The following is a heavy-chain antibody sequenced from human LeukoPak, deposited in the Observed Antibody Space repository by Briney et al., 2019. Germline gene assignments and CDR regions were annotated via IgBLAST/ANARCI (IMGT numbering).Heavy chain of an antibody. Sequence: SETLSLTCAVSGGSISSGGYSWSWIRQPPGKGLEWIGYIYHSGSTYYNPSLKSRVTISVDRSKNQFSLKLSSVTAADTAVYYCARHRIAAAGARWGQGTLVTVSS. D-gene: IGHD6-13*01. CDR1: GGSISSGGYS. CDR2: IYHSGST. V-gene: IGHV4-30-2*01. J-gene: IGHJ4*02. CDR3: ARHRIAAAGAR.